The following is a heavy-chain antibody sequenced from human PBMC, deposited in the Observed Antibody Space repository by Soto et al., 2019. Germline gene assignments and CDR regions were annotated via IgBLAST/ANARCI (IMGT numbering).Heavy chain of an antibody. V-gene: IGHV3-48*02. CDR2: ISSSSSTI. Sequence: PGGSLRLSCAASGFTFSSYSMNWVRQAPGKGLEWVSYISSSSSTIYYADSVKGRFTISRDNAKNSLYLQMNSLRDEDTAVYYCASKMKLRYFDWLLFPRAFDIWGQGTMVTVSS. CDR3: ASKMKLRYFDWLLFPRAFDI. J-gene: IGHJ3*02. CDR1: GFTFSSYS. D-gene: IGHD3-9*01.